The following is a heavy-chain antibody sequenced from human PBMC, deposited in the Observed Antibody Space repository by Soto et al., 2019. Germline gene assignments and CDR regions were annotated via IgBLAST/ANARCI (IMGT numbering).Heavy chain of an antibody. CDR1: EFTFSNYA. Sequence: PGGSLRLSCAASEFTFSNYAMHWVRQAPGKGLEWVTIIFGDGSNKYYADSVKGRFTISRDNSKNTLYLQMDSLRAEDTAVYYCARSSKNGYNALDNWGQGTLVTVPQ. D-gene: IGHD5-12*01. CDR3: ARSSKNGYNALDN. CDR2: IFGDGSNK. V-gene: IGHV3-30-3*01. J-gene: IGHJ4*02.